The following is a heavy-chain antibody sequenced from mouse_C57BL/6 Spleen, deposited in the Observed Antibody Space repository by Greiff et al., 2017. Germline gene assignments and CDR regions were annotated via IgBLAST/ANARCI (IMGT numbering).Heavy chain of an antibody. CDR1: GYTFTGYW. J-gene: IGHJ1*03. Sequence: VQLQQSGAELMKPGASVKLSCKATGYTFTGYWIEWVKQRPGHGLEWFGEILPGSGSTNYNEKFKGKATFTADTSSNTAYMQLSSLTTEVSAIYYCARDSPYYYGSKGYFDVWGTGTTVTVSS. CDR2: ILPGSGST. V-gene: IGHV1-9*01. CDR3: ARDSPYYYGSKGYFDV. D-gene: IGHD1-1*01.